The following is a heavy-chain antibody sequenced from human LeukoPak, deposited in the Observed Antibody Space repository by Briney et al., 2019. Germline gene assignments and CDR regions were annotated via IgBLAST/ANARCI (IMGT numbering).Heavy chain of an antibody. CDR1: GLTFDDYA. Sequence: PGGSLRLSCAASGLTFDDYAMHWVRQAPGKGLEWVSGISWNSGSIGYADSVKGRFTISRDNAKNSLYLQMNSLRAEDTALYYCAKGYYYDSSGYPPHDAFDIWGQGTMVTVSS. CDR3: AKGYYYDSSGYPPHDAFDI. D-gene: IGHD3-22*01. J-gene: IGHJ3*02. CDR2: ISWNSGSI. V-gene: IGHV3-9*01.